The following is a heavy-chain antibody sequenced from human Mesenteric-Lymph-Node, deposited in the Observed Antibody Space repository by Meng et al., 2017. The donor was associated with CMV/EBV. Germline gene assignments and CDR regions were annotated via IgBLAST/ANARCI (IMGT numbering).Heavy chain of an antibody. CDR1: GFTFSNAW. J-gene: IGHJ1*01. V-gene: IGHV3-7*01. CDR2: IKQDGSEK. Sequence: GESLKISCAASGFTFSNAWMSWVRQAPGKGLEWVANIKQDGSEKYYVDSVKGRFTISRDNAKNSLYLQMNSLRAEDTAVYYCARAWYQLLSEYFQHWGQGTLVTVSS. D-gene: IGHD2-2*01. CDR3: ARAWYQLLSEYFQH.